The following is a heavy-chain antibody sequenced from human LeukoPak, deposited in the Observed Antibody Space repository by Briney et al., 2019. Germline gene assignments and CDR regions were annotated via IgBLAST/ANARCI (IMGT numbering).Heavy chain of an antibody. D-gene: IGHD2-15*01. CDR3: AAGYCSGGSCYSNSGLDY. Sequence: ASVKVSCKASGYTFTSYGISWVRQAPGQGLEWMGWISAYNGNTNYAQKLQGRVTITRDTSASTAYMELSSLRSEDTAVYYCAAGYCSGGSCYSNSGLDYWGQGTLVTVSS. CDR2: ISAYNGNT. CDR1: GYTFTSYG. J-gene: IGHJ4*02. V-gene: IGHV1-18*01.